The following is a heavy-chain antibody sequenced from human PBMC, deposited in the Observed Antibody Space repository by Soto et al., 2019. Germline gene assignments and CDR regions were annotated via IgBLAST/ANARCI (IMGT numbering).Heavy chain of an antibody. J-gene: IGHJ3*02. D-gene: IGHD2-2*01. CDR3: ARGALCSTTNCFGSGGFDI. V-gene: IGHV3-7*01. CDR2: IKQDGSEK. Sequence: GGLRLSCAASGFTFSSYWMSWVRQAPGKGLEWVANIKQDGSEKYYADSMKGRFTISRDNAENSLFLQMNSLRAEDTAVYYCARGALCSTTNCFGSGGFDIWGQGTMVTVSS. CDR1: GFTFSSYW.